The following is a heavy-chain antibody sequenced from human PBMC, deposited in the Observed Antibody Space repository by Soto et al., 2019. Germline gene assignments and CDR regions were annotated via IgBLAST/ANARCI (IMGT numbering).Heavy chain of an antibody. J-gene: IGHJ4*02. V-gene: IGHV3-21*02. CDR2: ISSSGSYI. Sequence: EVQLVESGGGLVKPGGSLRLSCAASGFTFSSYSMNWVRQAPGKGLEWVSSISSSGSYISYADSVKGRFTISRDNAKNSLYLQMNSLRAEDTAVYYCARVAAPGLEWLPEVYYFDYWGQGTLVTVSS. CDR1: GFTFSSYS. D-gene: IGHD3-3*01. CDR3: ARVAAPGLEWLPEVYYFDY.